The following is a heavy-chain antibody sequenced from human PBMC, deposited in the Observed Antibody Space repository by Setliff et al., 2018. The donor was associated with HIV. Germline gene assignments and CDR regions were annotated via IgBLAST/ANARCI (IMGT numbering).Heavy chain of an antibody. CDR2: IYYSGTT. D-gene: IGHD6-6*01. Sequence: SETLSLTCTVSGDSVSSASYYWSWIRQPPGKGLEWIGYIYYSGTTKYNASLKSRVTISVDTSKNQLSLKLSSVTAADTAVYYCASEAWTSYRSSSGYYYYYMDVWGKGTTVTV. J-gene: IGHJ6*03. V-gene: IGHV4-61*01. CDR1: GDSVSSASYY. CDR3: ASEAWTSYRSSSGYYYYYMDV.